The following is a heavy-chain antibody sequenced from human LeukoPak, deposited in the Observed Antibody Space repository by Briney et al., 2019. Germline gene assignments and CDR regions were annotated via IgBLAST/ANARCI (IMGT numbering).Heavy chain of an antibody. V-gene: IGHV1-69*13. J-gene: IGHJ4*02. CDR1: GGTFSSYA. CDR3: ARHPPGAAGTLQYYFDY. Sequence: SVKVSCKASGGTFSSYAISWVRQAPGQGLEWMGGVIPIFGTANYAQKFQGRVTITADESTSTAYMELSSLRSEDTAVYYCARHPPGAAGTLQYYFDYWGQGTLVTVSS. D-gene: IGHD6-13*01. CDR2: VIPIFGTA.